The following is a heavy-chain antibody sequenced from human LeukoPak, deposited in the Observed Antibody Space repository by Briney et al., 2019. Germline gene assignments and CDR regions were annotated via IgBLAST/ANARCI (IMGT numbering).Heavy chain of an antibody. CDR1: GFTVSSNY. CDR2: IYSGGST. CDR3: ARVGLGKGFDY. J-gene: IGHJ4*02. D-gene: IGHD5/OR15-5a*01. Sequence: GGSLRLSCAASGFTVSSNYMSWVRQAPGKGLEWVSVIYSGGSTYYADSVKGRFTISRDNAKNSLYLQMNSLRAEDTAVYYCARVGLGKGFDYWGQGTLVTVSS. V-gene: IGHV3-53*01.